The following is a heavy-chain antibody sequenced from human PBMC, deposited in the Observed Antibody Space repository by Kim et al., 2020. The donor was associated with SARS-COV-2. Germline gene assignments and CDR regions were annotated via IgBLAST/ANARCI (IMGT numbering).Heavy chain of an antibody. Sequence: GGSLRLSCAASGVSFNNYWMGWVRQAPGKGLEWVAHIKEDGSEKYYVDSVKGRFTISRDNAKNSLYLQMNSLRAEDTAVYYCARDRGYCTGGSCYSIFVYWGQGTQVTVSS. CDR2: IKEDGSEK. CDR3: ARDRGYCTGGSCYSIFVY. J-gene: IGHJ4*02. CDR1: GVSFNNYW. D-gene: IGHD2-15*01. V-gene: IGHV3-7*03.